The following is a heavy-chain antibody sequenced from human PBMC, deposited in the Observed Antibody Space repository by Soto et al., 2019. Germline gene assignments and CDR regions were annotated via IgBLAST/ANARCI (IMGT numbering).Heavy chain of an antibody. CDR2: ISYDGSNK. CDR1: GFTFSSYA. D-gene: IGHD4-17*01. V-gene: IGHV3-30-3*01. CDR3: ARSTTLALVDY. Sequence: QVQLVESGGGVVQPGRSLRLSCAASGFTFSSYAMHWVRQAPGKGLEWVAVISYDGSNKYYADSVKGRFTISRDNSKNTLYLQMNSLRAEDTAVYYCARSTTLALVDYWGQGTLVTVSS. J-gene: IGHJ4*02.